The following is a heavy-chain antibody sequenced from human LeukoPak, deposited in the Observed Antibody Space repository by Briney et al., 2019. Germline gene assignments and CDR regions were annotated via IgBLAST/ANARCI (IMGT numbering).Heavy chain of an antibody. V-gene: IGHV3-7*04. CDR2: IKQDGSEE. CDR1: GFTFSTYW. CDR3: ARDLPTGYYISSGYYEYFLDY. D-gene: IGHD3-22*01. Sequence: PGGSLRLSCAASGFTFSTYWMTWVRQAPGKGLEWVANIKQDGSEEYYVDSLKGRFTISRDNAKNSLFLQMNSLRAEDTAVYYCARDLPTGYYISSGYYEYFLDYWGQGTLVTVSS. J-gene: IGHJ4*02.